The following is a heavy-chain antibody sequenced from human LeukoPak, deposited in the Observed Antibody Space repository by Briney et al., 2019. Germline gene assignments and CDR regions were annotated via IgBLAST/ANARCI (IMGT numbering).Heavy chain of an antibody. D-gene: IGHD2-2*01. CDR2: IYYSGST. V-gene: IGHV4-39*01. CDR3: ARAMGREYQLLWDYYYYYYMDV. Sequence: SETLSLTCTVSGGSISSSSYYWGWIRQPPGKGLEWIGSIYYSGSTYYNPSLKSRVTISVDTSKNQFSLKLSSVTAADTAVYYCARAMGREYQLLWDYYYYYYMDVWGKGTTVTVSS. J-gene: IGHJ6*03. CDR1: GGSISSSSYY.